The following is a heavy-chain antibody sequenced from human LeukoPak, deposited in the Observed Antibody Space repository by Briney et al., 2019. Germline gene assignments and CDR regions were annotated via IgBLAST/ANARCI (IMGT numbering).Heavy chain of an antibody. CDR2: IYPGDSDT. Sequence: GESLKISCKGSGYSFTGYWIAWVRQMPGKGLEWMGIIYPGDSDTRYSPSFQGQVTISADKSISTAYLQWSSLKASDTAMYYCARRVATSTYYFDLWGQGTLVTVSS. J-gene: IGHJ4*02. CDR3: ARRVATSTYYFDL. D-gene: IGHD5-12*01. CDR1: GYSFTGYW. V-gene: IGHV5-51*01.